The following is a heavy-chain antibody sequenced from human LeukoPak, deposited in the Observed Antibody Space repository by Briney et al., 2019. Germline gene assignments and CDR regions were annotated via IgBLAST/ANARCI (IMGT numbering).Heavy chain of an antibody. CDR2: INPNSGT. CDR3: PRNRWMDY. CDR1: VYTFTDYY. D-gene: IGHD1-1*01. J-gene: IGHJ4*02. V-gene: IGHV1-2*02. Sequence: ASVKVSCKSSVYTFTDYYMHWVRQAPGQGLEWMGWINPNSGTNSAQKFQGRVTMTRDTSISTAYMELTRLTSDDTAVYYCPRNRWMDYWGQGTLVTVSS.